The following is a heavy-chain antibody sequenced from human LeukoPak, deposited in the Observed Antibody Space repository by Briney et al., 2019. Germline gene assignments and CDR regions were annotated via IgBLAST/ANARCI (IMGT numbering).Heavy chain of an antibody. CDR3: ARVSRFGELLSYYYYYMDV. J-gene: IGHJ6*03. CDR1: GYTFPSYG. V-gene: IGHV1-18*01. Sequence: ASVKVSCKASGYTFPSYGISWVRQAPGQGLEWMGWISAHNGHTNYAQKFQGRVTMTTDTSTSTAYMELRSLRSDDTAVYYCARVSRFGELLSYYYYYMDVWGKGTTVTISS. D-gene: IGHD3-10*01. CDR2: ISAHNGHT.